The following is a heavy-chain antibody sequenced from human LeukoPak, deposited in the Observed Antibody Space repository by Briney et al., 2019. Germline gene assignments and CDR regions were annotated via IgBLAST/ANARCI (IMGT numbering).Heavy chain of an antibody. Sequence: GGSLRLSCSPSVFILSSSFISWVRQAPGKGVAWVSIIYSGGNTYYAESVMGRFSISRDNSKNTVYLQMNSLRAEDTAMYYCVKDKRTGPNCAGACYFDYWGQGTLVTVSS. J-gene: IGHJ4*02. CDR3: VKDKRTGPNCAGACYFDY. V-gene: IGHV3-66*01. CDR1: VFILSSSF. CDR2: IYSGGNT. D-gene: IGHD2-21*02.